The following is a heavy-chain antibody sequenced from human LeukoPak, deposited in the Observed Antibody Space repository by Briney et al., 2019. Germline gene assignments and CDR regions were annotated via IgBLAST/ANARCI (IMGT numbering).Heavy chain of an antibody. CDR1: GYTLTELS. D-gene: IGHD1-26*01. Sequence: GASVKVSCKVSGYTLTELSMHWVRQAPGKGLEWMGGFDPEDGETIYAQKFQGRVTMTEDTSTDTAYMELSSLRSEDTAVYYCARSSGSYPRDRVDHWGQGTLVTVSS. CDR2: FDPEDGET. CDR3: ARSSGSYPRDRVDH. J-gene: IGHJ4*02. V-gene: IGHV1-24*01.